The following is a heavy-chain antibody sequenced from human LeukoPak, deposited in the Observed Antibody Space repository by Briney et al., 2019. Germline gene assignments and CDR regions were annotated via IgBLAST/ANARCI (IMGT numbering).Heavy chain of an antibody. CDR2: IWYDGSNK. CDR3: ARSPSQGALYYFDY. CDR1: GFTFSSYG. Sequence: GGSLRLSCAASGFTFSSYGMHWVRQAPGKGLEWVAVIWYDGSNKYYADSVKGRFTISRDNSKNTLYLQMNSLRAEDTAVYYCARSPSQGALYYFDYWGQGTLVTVSS. J-gene: IGHJ4*02. V-gene: IGHV3-33*01. D-gene: IGHD1-26*01.